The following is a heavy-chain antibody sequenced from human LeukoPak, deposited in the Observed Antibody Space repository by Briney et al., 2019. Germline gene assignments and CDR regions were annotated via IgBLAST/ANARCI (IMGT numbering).Heavy chain of an antibody. Sequence: ASVKVPCKASAYSFSNHGISWVRQAPGRGLEWMGWISPYNGNTQYAQKVQDRVTLTTDPSTNTAYLELGSLRSDDTAVYFCVGGNYRSAWYGFDYWGRGTLVTVSS. CDR1: AYSFSNHG. J-gene: IGHJ4*02. CDR2: ISPYNGNT. D-gene: IGHD6-13*01. V-gene: IGHV1-18*01. CDR3: VGGNYRSAWYGFDY.